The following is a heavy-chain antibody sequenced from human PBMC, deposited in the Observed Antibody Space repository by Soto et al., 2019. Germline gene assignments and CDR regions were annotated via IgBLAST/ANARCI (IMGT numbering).Heavy chain of an antibody. V-gene: IGHV4-59*08. CDR1: GDSISNYY. D-gene: IGHD6-13*01. Sequence: QVQLQESDPGLVKPSETLSLTCTVSGDSISNYYWSWIRQPPGKGLEWIGYIYYSGSTHYNPSLKSRVTISVDTSKNPFSLNLSSVTAAVTAVYYCARHLWVGTSWYLGALDIWGQGTMVTVSS. J-gene: IGHJ3*02. CDR3: ARHLWVGTSWYLGALDI. CDR2: IYYSGST.